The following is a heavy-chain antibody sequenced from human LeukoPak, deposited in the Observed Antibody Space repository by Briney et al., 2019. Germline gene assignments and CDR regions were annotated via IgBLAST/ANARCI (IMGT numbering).Heavy chain of an antibody. V-gene: IGHV4-30-4*01. Sequence: SETLSLTCTVSGGSISCGDYYWSWIRQPPGKGLEWIGYIYYSGSTYYNPSLKSRVTISVDTSKNQFSLKLSSVTAADTAVYYCARDRGSGSHYFYGMDVWGQGTTVTVSS. CDR2: IYYSGST. CDR1: GGSISCGDYY. D-gene: IGHD3-10*01. J-gene: IGHJ6*02. CDR3: ARDRGSGSHYFYGMDV.